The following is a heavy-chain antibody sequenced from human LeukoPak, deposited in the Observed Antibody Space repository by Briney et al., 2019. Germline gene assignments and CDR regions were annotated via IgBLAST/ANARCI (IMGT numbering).Heavy chain of an antibody. V-gene: IGHV4-38-2*02. CDR3: ARDPTYYYDSSGYYNWFDP. D-gene: IGHD3-22*01. Sequence: ETLSLTCTVSGYSISSGYYWGWIRQPPGKGLEWIGSIYHSGSTYYNPSLKSRVTISVDTSKNQFSLKLSSVTAADTAVYYCARDPTYYYDSSGYYNWFDPWGQGTLVTVSS. CDR2: IYHSGST. CDR1: GYSISSGYY. J-gene: IGHJ5*02.